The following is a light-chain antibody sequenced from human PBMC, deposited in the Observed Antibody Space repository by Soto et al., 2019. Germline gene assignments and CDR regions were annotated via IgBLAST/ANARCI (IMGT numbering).Light chain of an antibody. CDR1: HPISRRY. J-gene: IGKJ1*01. CDR3: QQYVTSSPRT. CDR2: GIS. V-gene: IGKV3-20*01. Sequence: EMVFTQSPGNMSLSPGGRATLSCRASHPISRRYLAWYQQQARQDPRLLMYGISRRATGIPDRSSGSGSGTDFTLTITRLDPEDFAGYYCQQYVTSSPRTLGQGTKGDIK.